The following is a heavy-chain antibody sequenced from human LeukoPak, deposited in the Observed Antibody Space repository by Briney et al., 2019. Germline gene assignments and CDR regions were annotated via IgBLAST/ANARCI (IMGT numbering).Heavy chain of an antibody. Sequence: GASVKVSCKASGYTFTGYYMHWVRQAPGQGLEWMGWINPNSGGTNYAQKFQGRVTMTRDMSISTAYMELSRLRSDDTAVYYCARDPDIVVVVATKYYFDYWGQGTLVTVSS. CDR3: ARDPDIVVVVATKYYFDY. V-gene: IGHV1-2*02. J-gene: IGHJ4*02. D-gene: IGHD2-15*01. CDR2: INPNSGGT. CDR1: GYTFTGYY.